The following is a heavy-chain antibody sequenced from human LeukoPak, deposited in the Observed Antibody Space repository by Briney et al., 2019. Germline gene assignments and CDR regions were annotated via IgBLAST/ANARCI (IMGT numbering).Heavy chain of an antibody. V-gene: IGHV3-33*01. J-gene: IGHJ4*02. CDR3: ARSYIAVAGSALDY. CDR1: GFTFSSYG. CDR2: IWYDGSNK. D-gene: IGHD6-19*01. Sequence: PGGSPRLSCAASGFTFSSYGMHWVRQAPGKGLEWVAVIWYDGSNKYYADSVKGRFTISRDNSKNTLYLQMNSLRAEDTAVYYCARSYIAVAGSALDYWGQGTLVTVSS.